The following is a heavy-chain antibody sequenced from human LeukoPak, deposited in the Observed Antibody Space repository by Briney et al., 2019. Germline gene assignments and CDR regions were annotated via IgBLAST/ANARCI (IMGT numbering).Heavy chain of an antibody. CDR1: GYTLTELS. CDR3: ATDRGEFIVATPRFDY. D-gene: IGHD5-12*01. J-gene: IGHJ4*02. CDR2: FDPEDGET. Sequence: ASVKVSCKVSGYTLTELSMHWVRQAPGKGLEWKGGFDPEDGETIYAQKFQGRVTMTEDTSTDTAYMELSSLRSEDTAVYYCATDRGEFIVATPRFDYWGQGTLVTVSS. V-gene: IGHV1-24*01.